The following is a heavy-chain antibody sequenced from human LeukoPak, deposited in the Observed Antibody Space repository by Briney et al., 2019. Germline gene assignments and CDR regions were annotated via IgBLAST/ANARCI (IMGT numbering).Heavy chain of an antibody. Sequence: GASVKVSCKASGGTFSSYAISWVRQAPGQGLEWMGGIIPIFGTAIYAQKFQGRVTITTDESTSTAYMELSSLRSEDTAVYYCARLHYYDSSGPPDAFDIWGQGTMVTVSS. CDR3: ARLHYYDSSGPPDAFDI. CDR2: IIPIFGTA. D-gene: IGHD3-22*01. J-gene: IGHJ3*02. V-gene: IGHV1-69*05. CDR1: GGTFSSYA.